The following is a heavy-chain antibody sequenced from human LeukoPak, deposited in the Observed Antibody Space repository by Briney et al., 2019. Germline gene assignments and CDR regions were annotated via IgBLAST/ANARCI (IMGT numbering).Heavy chain of an antibody. V-gene: IGHV3-23*01. J-gene: IGHJ6*02. CDR2: ISGSGGST. D-gene: IGHD6-6*01. Sequence: GASLRLSCAASGFTFSSYAMSWVRQAPGKGLEWVSAISGSGGSTYYADSVKGRFTISRDNSKNTLYLQMNSLRAEDTAVYYCAKDWQLVLDYYYGMDVWGQGTTVTVSS. CDR1: GFTFSSYA. CDR3: AKDWQLVLDYYYGMDV.